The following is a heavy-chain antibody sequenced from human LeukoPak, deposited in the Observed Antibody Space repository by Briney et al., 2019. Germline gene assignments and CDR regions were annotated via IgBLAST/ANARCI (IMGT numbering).Heavy chain of an antibody. Sequence: GGSLRLSCAASGFTFRSYAMSWVRQAPGKGLEWVSGISGSGGSTYYADSVKGRFTISRDNSKNTLYLQMNSLRAEDTAVYYCARDPNGSGSYTADYWGQGTLVTVSS. CDR3: ARDPNGSGSYTADY. CDR2: ISGSGGST. D-gene: IGHD3-10*01. J-gene: IGHJ4*02. V-gene: IGHV3-23*01. CDR1: GFTFRSYA.